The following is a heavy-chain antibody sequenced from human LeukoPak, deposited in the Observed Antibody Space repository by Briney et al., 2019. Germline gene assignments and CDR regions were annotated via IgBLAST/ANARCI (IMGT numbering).Heavy chain of an antibody. CDR1: GFTVSSNY. D-gene: IGHD3-10*02. J-gene: IGHJ6*04. V-gene: IGHV3-11*04. CDR2: ISSSGSTI. CDR3: AELGITMIGGV. Sequence: GGSLRLSCSASGFTVSSNYMSWVRQAPGKGLEWVSYISSSGSTIYYADSVKGRFTISRDNAKNSLYLQMNSLRAEDTAVYYCAELGITMIGGVWGKGTTVTISS.